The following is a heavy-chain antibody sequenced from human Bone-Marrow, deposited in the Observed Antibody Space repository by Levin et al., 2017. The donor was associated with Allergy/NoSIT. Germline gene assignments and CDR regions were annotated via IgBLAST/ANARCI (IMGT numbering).Heavy chain of an antibody. V-gene: IGHV3-30-3*01. D-gene: IGHD6-25*01. J-gene: IGHJ6*03. Sequence: GGSLRLSCAASGFAFKNYPLHWVRQAPGKGLEWVALLSYDGANQYYADSVKGRFIISRDNSKKTLYLQMNSLRPDDTAVYYCARDPSGYFYLSGNYSHYYYYHMDVWGKGTTVTVSS. CDR1: GFAFKNYP. CDR3: ARDPSGYFYLSGNYSHYYYYHMDV. CDR2: LSYDGANQ.